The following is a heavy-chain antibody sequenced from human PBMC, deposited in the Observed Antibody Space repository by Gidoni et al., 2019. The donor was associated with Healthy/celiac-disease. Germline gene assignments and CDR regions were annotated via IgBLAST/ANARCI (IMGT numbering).Heavy chain of an antibody. J-gene: IGHJ6*02. CDR3: ARVGATVTSYYYYYGMDV. CDR2: ISCSSSYI. Sequence: EVQLVESGGGLVEPGGSLRLSCAASGCTVRSYRMTWVRQAPGKGLEWFSSISCSSSYIYYADSVKGRFTISRDNAKNSLYLQMNSLRAEDTAVYYCARVGATVTSYYYYYGMDVWGQGTTVTVSS. CDR1: GCTVRSYR. D-gene: IGHD4-4*01. V-gene: IGHV3-21*01.